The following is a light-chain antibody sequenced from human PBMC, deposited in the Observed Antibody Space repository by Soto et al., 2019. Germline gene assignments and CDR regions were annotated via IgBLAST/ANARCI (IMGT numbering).Light chain of an antibody. Sequence: EIVLTHSPGTLSLSPGERATLSCRASQSVSSSYLARYQQKPGQAPRLLIYDASSMATGIPDRFSGSGSGTGFTLTISRLEPEYFAVYYCQQYSNSPQTFGQGTKVEIK. CDR3: QQYSNSPQT. CDR1: QSVSSSY. J-gene: IGKJ1*01. V-gene: IGKV3-20*01. CDR2: DAS.